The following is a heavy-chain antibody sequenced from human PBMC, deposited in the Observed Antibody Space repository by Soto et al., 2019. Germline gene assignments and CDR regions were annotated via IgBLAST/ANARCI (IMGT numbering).Heavy chain of an antibody. D-gene: IGHD6-19*01. J-gene: IGHJ4*02. CDR1: GGSISSSNL. CDR3: ARASYSSGWHFDY. CDR2: IYHSGST. V-gene: IGHV4-4*02. Sequence: SETLSLTCAASGGSISSSNLWSWVRQPPGKGLEWIGEIYHSGSTNYNPSLKSRVTISVDKSKNQFSLKLSSVTAADTAVCYCARASYSSGWHFDYWGQGTLVTVSS.